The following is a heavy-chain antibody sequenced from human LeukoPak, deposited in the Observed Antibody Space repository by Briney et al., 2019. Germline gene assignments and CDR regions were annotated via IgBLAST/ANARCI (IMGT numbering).Heavy chain of an antibody. D-gene: IGHD6-25*01. V-gene: IGHV3-21*01. CDR2: ISSSGSYI. J-gene: IGHJ4*02. Sequence: PGGSLRLSCAASGFTFSSYSMNWVRQAPGKGLDWVSSISSSGSYIYYADSVKGRFTVSRDNAKNSLYLQMNSLTAEDTAVYYCARDLRPRHSGYDYWGQGALVTVSS. CDR1: GFTFSSYS. CDR3: ARDLRPRHSGYDY.